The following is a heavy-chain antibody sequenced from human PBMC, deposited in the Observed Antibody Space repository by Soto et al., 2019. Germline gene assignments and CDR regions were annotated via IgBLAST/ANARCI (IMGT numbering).Heavy chain of an antibody. V-gene: IGHV4-59*08. Sequence: SETLSLTCTVSGGSISSYYWSWIRQPPGKGLEWIGYIYYSGSTNYNPSLKSRVTISVDTSKNQFSLKLSSVTAADTAVYYCARLSITGTIDYWGQGTLVTVPS. CDR2: IYYSGST. CDR3: ARLSITGTIDY. J-gene: IGHJ4*02. D-gene: IGHD1-20*01. CDR1: GGSISSYY.